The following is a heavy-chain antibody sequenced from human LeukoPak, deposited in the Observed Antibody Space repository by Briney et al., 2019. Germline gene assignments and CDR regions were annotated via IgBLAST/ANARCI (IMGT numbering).Heavy chain of an antibody. D-gene: IGHD6-13*01. CDR3: ARYSSQKHFFDY. J-gene: IGHJ4*02. CDR1: GFTFSSYS. V-gene: IGHV3-21*01. CDR2: IGSSSSYI. Sequence: PGGSLRLSCAASGFTFSSYSMNWVRQAPGKGLEWVSSIGSSSSYIYYADSVKGRFTISRDNAKNSLYLQMNSLRAEDTAVYYCARYSSQKHFFDYWGQGTLVTASS.